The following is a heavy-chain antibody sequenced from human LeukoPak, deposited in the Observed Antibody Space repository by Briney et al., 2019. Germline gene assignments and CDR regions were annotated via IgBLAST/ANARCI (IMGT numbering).Heavy chain of an antibody. CDR3: AKDGAVTGTFRAFDY. V-gene: IGHV3-23*01. J-gene: IGHJ4*02. Sequence: GGSLRLSCAASGFTFSTYDMSWVRQAPGKGVEGVSVISGSGDSAYYADSVKGRFTISTDNSKNTLYLQMNGLRAEDTAVYYCAKDGAVTGTFRAFDYWGQGTLVTVSS. CDR2: ISGSGDSA. CDR1: GFTFSTYD. D-gene: IGHD6-19*01.